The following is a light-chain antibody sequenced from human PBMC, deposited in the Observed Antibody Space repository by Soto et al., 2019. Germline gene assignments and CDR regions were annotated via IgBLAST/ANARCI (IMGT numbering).Light chain of an antibody. Sequence: DIQMTQSPSTLSASVGDRVTITCRAGQTISNQLAWYQQKPGKAPKVLIYDVSSLEGGVPSRFSGSGSGTEFTLTISSLQPDDFATYYCQQYHRYKTFGQGTRVEIK. V-gene: IGKV1-5*01. CDR2: DVS. J-gene: IGKJ1*01. CDR1: QTISNQ. CDR3: QQYHRYKT.